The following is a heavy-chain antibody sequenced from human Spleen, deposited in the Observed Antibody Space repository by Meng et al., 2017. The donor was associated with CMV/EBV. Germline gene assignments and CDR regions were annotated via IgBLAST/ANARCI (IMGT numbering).Heavy chain of an antibody. Sequence: SLKISCAASGFTFSSYWMHWVRQAPGKGLEWVSGISWNSGSIGYADSVKGRFTISRDNAKNSLYLQMNSLRAEDTALYYCAKDISSRGYYYGMDVWGQGTTVTVSS. CDR2: ISWNSGSI. CDR1: GFTFSSYW. V-gene: IGHV3-9*01. D-gene: IGHD6-13*01. CDR3: AKDISSRGYYYGMDV. J-gene: IGHJ6*02.